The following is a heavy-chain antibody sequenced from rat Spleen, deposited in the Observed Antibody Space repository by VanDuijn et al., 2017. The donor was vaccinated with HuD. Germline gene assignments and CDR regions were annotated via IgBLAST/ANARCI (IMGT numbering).Heavy chain of an antibody. Sequence: EVQLVESGGGLVQPGRSMKLSCAASGFTFSNYHMAWVRQAPTKGLEWVATISSDGGRNFYRDSVKGRFTISRDNAKITLYLQMDSLRSEDTATYYCAREDYSDWYFDFWGPGTMVTVSS. CDR3: AREDYSDWYFDF. D-gene: IGHD1-1*01. CDR2: ISSDGGRN. J-gene: IGHJ1*01. V-gene: IGHV5-25*01. CDR1: GFTFSNYH.